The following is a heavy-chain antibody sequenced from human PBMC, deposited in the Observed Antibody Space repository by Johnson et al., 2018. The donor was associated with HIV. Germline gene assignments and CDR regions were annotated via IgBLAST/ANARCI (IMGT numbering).Heavy chain of an antibody. V-gene: IGHV3-30*18. Sequence: QVQLVESGGGLVKPGGSLRLSCAASGFTFSSYGMHWVRQAPGKGLEWVAVISHDGSNKYYADSVKGRFTISRDNSKNTLYLQMNSLRAVDTAVYYCAKERQLVRAFDIWGQGTMVTVSS. CDR3: AKERQLVRAFDI. J-gene: IGHJ3*02. CDR1: GFTFSSYG. D-gene: IGHD6-6*01. CDR2: ISHDGSNK.